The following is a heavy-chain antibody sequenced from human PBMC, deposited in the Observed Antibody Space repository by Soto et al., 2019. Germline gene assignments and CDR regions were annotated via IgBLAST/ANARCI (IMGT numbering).Heavy chain of an antibody. J-gene: IGHJ5*02. CDR1: GYSFATYA. CDR2: INPATGNT. D-gene: IGHD1-1*01. Sequence: QVQLVQSGAEVKKPGTSVKVSCKASGYSFATYAIHWVRQAPGQGLEWMGWINPATGNTEYSDKFQDRVTFTRDTSATTAYMELRGLRYEDMAVHYCARRYKSAGWLEPWGQGTLVTVSS. V-gene: IGHV1-3*01. CDR3: ARRYKSAGWLEP.